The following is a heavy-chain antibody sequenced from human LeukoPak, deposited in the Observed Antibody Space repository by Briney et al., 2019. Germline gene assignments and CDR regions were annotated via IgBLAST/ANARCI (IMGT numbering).Heavy chain of an antibody. CDR1: GFTFSSYS. Sequence: GGSLRLSCAASGFTFSSYSMNWVRQAPGKGLEWVSSIDFTSRYIYNADSVKGRFTTSRDNAKDSLDLQMNSLKVEDTAVYYCATPAAGPGAEYSLYWGQGTLVIVSS. D-gene: IGHD6-13*01. CDR2: IDFTSRYI. J-gene: IGHJ1*01. CDR3: ATPAAGPGAEYSLY. V-gene: IGHV3-21*01.